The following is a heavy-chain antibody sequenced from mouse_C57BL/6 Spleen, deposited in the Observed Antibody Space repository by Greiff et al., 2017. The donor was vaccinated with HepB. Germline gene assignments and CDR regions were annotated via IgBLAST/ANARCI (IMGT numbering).Heavy chain of an antibody. CDR2: INPNNGGT. V-gene: IGHV1-26*01. D-gene: IGHD1-1*01. Sequence: EVQLQQSGPELVKPGASVKISCKASGYTFTDYYMNWVKQSHGKSLEWIGDINPNNGGTSYNQKFKGKATLTVDKSSSTAYMELRSLTSEDSAVYYCASITTVVASDWYFDGWGTGTTVTVSS. CDR1: GYTFTDYY. CDR3: ASITTVVASDWYFDG. J-gene: IGHJ1*03.